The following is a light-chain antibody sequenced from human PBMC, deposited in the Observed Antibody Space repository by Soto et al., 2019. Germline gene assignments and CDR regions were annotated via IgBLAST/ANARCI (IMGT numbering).Light chain of an antibody. CDR1: QSVSSY. V-gene: IGKV3-11*01. J-gene: IGKJ1*01. CDR2: DAS. CDR3: QQCGSSPWT. Sequence: EIVLTQSPGTLSLSPGGRATLSCRASQSVSSYLAWYQQKPGQAPRLLIYDASNRATGIPARFSGSGSGTDFTLTISSLEPEDFAVYYCQQCGSSPWTFGQGTNVDI.